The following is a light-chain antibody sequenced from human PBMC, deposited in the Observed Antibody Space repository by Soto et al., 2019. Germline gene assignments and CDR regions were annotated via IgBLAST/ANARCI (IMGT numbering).Light chain of an antibody. CDR2: DNN. Sequence: QSVLTQPPSVSAAPGQRVTISCSGSSSNIGDNYVSWYQQLPGPAPKHLIYDNNKRPSGIPDRFSGSKSGTSATLGITGLQTGEEADYYCGTLDHRLSAVVFGGGTKLTVL. V-gene: IGLV1-51*01. J-gene: IGLJ2*01. CDR1: SSNIGDNY. CDR3: GTLDHRLSAVV.